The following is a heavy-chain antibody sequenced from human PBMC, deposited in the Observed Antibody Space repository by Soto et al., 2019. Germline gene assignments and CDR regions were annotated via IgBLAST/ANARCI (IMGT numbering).Heavy chain of an antibody. CDR2: IYHSGST. CDR3: ASSIVEEYCSGGSCYGY. V-gene: IGHV4-4*02. CDR1: GGSISSSNW. J-gene: IGHJ4*02. D-gene: IGHD2-15*01. Sequence: SETLSLTCAVSGGSISSSNWWSWVRQPPGKGLEWIGEIYHSGSTNYNPSLKSRVTISVDKSKNQFSLKLSSVTAADTAVYYCASSIVEEYCSGGSCYGYWGQGTLVTVSS.